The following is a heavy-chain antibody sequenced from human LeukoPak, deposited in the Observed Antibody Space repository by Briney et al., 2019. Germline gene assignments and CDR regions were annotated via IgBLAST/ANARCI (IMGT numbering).Heavy chain of an antibody. Sequence: GGSLRLSCAASGFTFSSYAMSWVRQAPGKGLEWVSAISGSGGSTYYADSVKGRFTISRENSKNTLYLQMNSLRAEDTALYYCAKPLRSSPSSGWYEGLVDPTGKRDYYYYYGMDVWGQGTTVTVSS. CDR3: AKPLRSSPSSGWYEGLVDPTGKRDYYYYYGMDV. CDR1: GFTFSSYA. CDR2: ISGSGGST. V-gene: IGHV3-23*01. J-gene: IGHJ6*02. D-gene: IGHD6-19*01.